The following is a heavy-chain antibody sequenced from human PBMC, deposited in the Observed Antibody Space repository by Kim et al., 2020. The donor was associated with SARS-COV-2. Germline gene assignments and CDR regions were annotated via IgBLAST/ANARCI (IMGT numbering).Heavy chain of an antibody. V-gene: IGHV4-39*07. D-gene: IGHD4-17*01. J-gene: IGHJ4*01. CDR3: ARDEAYGDYPHFGY. Sequence: SETLSLTCTVSGGSISSSSYYWGWIRQPPGKGLEWIGSIYYSGSTYYNPALKSRVTISVDTSKNQFSLKLSSVTAADTAVYYCARDEAYGDYPHFGYWG. CDR1: GGSISSSSYY. CDR2: IYYSGST.